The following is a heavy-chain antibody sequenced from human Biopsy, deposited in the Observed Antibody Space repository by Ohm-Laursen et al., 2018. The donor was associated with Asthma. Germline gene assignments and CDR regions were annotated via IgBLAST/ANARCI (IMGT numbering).Heavy chain of an antibody. CDR3: ARTFHFWSPYHAEHYQL. V-gene: IGHV3-7*01. CDR2: ITHDGSEK. Sequence: SLRLSCTASGFTFGAYCMSWVRQVPGQGLEWVANITHDGSEKNHVDSLKGRFTISRDNAKNLLFLQMNSLRAEDTAVYYCARTFHFWSPYHAEHYQLWGQGTLVTVSS. D-gene: IGHD3-3*01. CDR1: GFTFGAYC. J-gene: IGHJ1*01.